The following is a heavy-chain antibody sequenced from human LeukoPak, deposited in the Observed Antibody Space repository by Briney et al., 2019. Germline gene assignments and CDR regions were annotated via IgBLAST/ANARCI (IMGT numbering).Heavy chain of an antibody. Sequence: SETLSLTCTVSGGSISSGGYYWSWIRQHPGKGLEWIGYIYYSGSTYYNPSLKSRVTISVDTSKNQFSLKLSSVTAADTAVYYCARGTFWSGYYYYNWFDPWGQGTLVTVSS. J-gene: IGHJ5*02. D-gene: IGHD3-3*01. CDR1: GGSISSGGYY. CDR3: ARGTFWSGYYYYNWFDP. V-gene: IGHV4-61*08. CDR2: IYYSGST.